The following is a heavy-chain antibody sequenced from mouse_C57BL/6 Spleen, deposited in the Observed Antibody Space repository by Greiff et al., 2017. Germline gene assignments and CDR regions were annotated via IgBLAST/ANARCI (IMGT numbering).Heavy chain of an antibody. V-gene: IGHV14-4*01. D-gene: IGHD1-1*01. Sequence: VQLQQSGAELVRPGASVKLSCTASGFNIKDDYMHWVKQRPEKGLEWIGLIDPENGDTEYASKFQGKATITADTSSNTAYLQLSSLTSEDTAVYCCTTGGTLVVYDVWGTGATVTVSS. J-gene: IGHJ1*03. CDR3: TTGGTLVVYDV. CDR2: IDPENGDT. CDR1: GFNIKDDY.